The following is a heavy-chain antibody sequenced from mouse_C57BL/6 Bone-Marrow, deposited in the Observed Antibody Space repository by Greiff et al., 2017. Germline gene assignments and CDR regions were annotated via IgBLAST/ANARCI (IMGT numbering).Heavy chain of an antibody. CDR1: GYTFTSYW. V-gene: IGHV1-69*01. CDR3: ARPAYYSNFYAMDY. CDR2: IDPSDSYT. J-gene: IGHJ4*01. D-gene: IGHD2-5*01. Sequence: QVQLQQPGAELVMPGASVKLSCKASGYTFTSYWMHWVKQRPGQGLEWIGKIDPSDSYTNYNQKFKGKSTLTVDKSSSTAYMQLSSLTSEDSAVYYCARPAYYSNFYAMDYWGQGTSVTVSS.